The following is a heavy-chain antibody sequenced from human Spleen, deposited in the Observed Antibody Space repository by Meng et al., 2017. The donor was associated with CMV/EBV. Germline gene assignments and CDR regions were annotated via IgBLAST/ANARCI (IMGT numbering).Heavy chain of an antibody. V-gene: IGHV3-30-3*01. D-gene: IGHD3-22*01. CDR1: GFTFINYP. Sequence: GESLKISCAASGFTFINYPMHWVRQAPGKGLEWVAVISYDGSNKYYADSVKGRFTISRDNSKNTLYLQMNSLRTEDTAVYYCARGGHYYDSSGHRRIDFWGQGTLVTVSS. J-gene: IGHJ4*02. CDR2: ISYDGSNK. CDR3: ARGGHYYDSSGHRRIDF.